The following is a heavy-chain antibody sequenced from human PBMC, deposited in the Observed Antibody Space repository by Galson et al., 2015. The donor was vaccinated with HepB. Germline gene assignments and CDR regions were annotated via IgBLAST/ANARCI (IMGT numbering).Heavy chain of an antibody. J-gene: IGHJ6*02. V-gene: IGHV1-18*01. CDR2: ISADSGSA. Sequence: SVKVSCKASGYNFTDAMSWVRQAPGQGLECMGWISADSGSARYAEMFQGRVTMTTDTSTNTAYLELRSLRLDDTAVYYCATGRSIVWSFDVWGQGTTVTVSS. CDR1: GYNFTDA. CDR3: ATGRSIVWSFDV. D-gene: IGHD6-19*01.